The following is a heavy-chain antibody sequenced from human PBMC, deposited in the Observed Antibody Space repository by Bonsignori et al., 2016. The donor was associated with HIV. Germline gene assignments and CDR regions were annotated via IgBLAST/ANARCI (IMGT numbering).Heavy chain of an antibody. CDR2: IRNKAYGGTT. V-gene: IGHV3-49*02. J-gene: IGHJ4*02. CDR3: ASWGN. Sequence: WIRQPPGKGLEWIGCIRNKAYGGTTEYVASVKGRFTISRDDSKSIAYLQMNSLKTEDTAVYYCASWGNWGQGTLVTVSS. D-gene: IGHD3-16*01.